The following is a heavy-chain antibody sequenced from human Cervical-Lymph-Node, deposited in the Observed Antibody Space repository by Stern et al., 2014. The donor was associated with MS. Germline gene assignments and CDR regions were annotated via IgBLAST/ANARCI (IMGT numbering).Heavy chain of an antibody. V-gene: IGHV1-69*01. CDR1: GGTFSSYA. CDR2: MIPIFGTA. J-gene: IGHJ6*02. CDR3: ARGELKEGLVRGMDV. Sequence: VQLEESGAEVKKPGSSVKVSCKASGGTFSSYAISWVRQAPGQGLEWLGGMIPIFGTANYAQKFQGRVTITADESTSTAYMELSSLRSEDTAVYYCARGELKEGLVRGMDVWGQGTTVTVSS. D-gene: IGHD1-26*01.